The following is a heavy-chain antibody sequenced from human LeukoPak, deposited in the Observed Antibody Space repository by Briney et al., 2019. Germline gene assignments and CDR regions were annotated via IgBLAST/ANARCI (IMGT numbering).Heavy chain of an antibody. Sequence: SETLSLTCAVYGGSFSGYSWNWIRQPPVKGLEWIGEINHSGGTNYNPSLKSRVTISVDTSKNQFSLKLSSVTAADTAVYYCARAKRVVTAIGPFDYWGQGTLVTVSS. D-gene: IGHD2-21*02. J-gene: IGHJ4*02. CDR1: GGSFSGYS. CDR3: ARAKRVVTAIGPFDY. V-gene: IGHV4-34*01. CDR2: INHSGGT.